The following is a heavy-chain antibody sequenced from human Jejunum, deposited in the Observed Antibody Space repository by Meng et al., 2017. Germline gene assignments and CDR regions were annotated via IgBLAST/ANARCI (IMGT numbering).Heavy chain of an antibody. CDR1: GYTFNNYP. CDR2: ITAGNGNT. V-gene: IGHV1-3*01. J-gene: IGHJ4*02. CDR3: AREDDYRNYFDY. D-gene: IGHD4-11*01. Sequence: QVQLVQSGAEVKRPGASVKVSCKAPGYTFNNYPMHWVRQAPGQRLEWMGRITAGNGNTKYSQKFQGGITISRDTSASTAYMELRSLRSEDTAFYYCAREDDYRNYFDYWGQGTLVTVSS.